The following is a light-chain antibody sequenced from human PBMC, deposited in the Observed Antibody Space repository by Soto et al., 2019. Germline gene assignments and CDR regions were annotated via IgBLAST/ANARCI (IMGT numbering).Light chain of an antibody. CDR1: QSVSSTY. CDR3: QQYGSSPLT. V-gene: IGKV3-20*01. CDR2: GAS. Sequence: EIVLTQSPGTQSWSPGERATLSCRASQSVSSTYLAWYQQKPGQAPRLLIYGASRRATGIPDRFSGSGSGTDFILTISRLEPEDFAVYYCQQYGSSPLTFGGGTKVEIK. J-gene: IGKJ4*01.